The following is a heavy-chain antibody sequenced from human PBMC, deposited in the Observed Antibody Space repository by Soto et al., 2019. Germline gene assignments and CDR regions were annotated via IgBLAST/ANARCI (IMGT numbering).Heavy chain of an antibody. V-gene: IGHV1-18*04. CDR2: ISAYNGNT. D-gene: IGHD2-8*02. Sequence: ASVKVSCKASGYTFTSYGISWVRQAPGQGLEWMGWISAYNGNTNYAQKLQGRVTMTTDTSTSTAYMELRSLRSDDTAVYYCANWWLHPSGYYYYGMDVWGQGPTVTVSS. CDR3: ANWWLHPSGYYYYGMDV. J-gene: IGHJ6*02. CDR1: GYTFTSYG.